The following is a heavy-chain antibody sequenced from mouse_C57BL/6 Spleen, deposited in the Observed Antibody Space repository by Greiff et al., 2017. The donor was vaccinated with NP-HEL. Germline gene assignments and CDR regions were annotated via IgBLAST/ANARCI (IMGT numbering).Heavy chain of an antibody. J-gene: IGHJ2*01. V-gene: IGHV5-17*01. D-gene: IGHD2-1*01. CDR2: ISSGSSTI. Sequence: EVQLVESGGGLVKPGGSLKLSCAASGFTFSDYGMHWVRQAPEKGLEWVAYISSGSSTIYYADTVKGRFTISRDNAKNTLFLQMTSLRSEDTAMYYCAKNYGNYGGFDYWGQGTTLTVSS. CDR3: AKNYGNYGGFDY. CDR1: GFTFSDYG.